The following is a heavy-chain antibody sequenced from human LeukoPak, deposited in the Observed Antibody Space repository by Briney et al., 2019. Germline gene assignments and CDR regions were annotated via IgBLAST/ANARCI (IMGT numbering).Heavy chain of an antibody. CDR3: ARAHLGVTGLFDY. CDR1: GGSISSYY. Sequence: SETLSLTCTVSGGSISSYYWSWIRQPPGKGLEWIGYIYYSGSTNYNPSLKSRVTISVDTSKNQFSLKLSSVTAADTAVYYCARAHLGVTGLFDYWGQGTLVTVSS. J-gene: IGHJ4*02. D-gene: IGHD1-20*01. V-gene: IGHV4-59*01. CDR2: IYYSGST.